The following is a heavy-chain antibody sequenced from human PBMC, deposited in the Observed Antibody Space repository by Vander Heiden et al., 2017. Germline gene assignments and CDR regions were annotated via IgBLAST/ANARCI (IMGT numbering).Heavy chain of an antibody. CDR2: IATAGDT. CDR3: ARAAGEFSVSSGFYYYGMDV. D-gene: IGHD6-6*01. J-gene: IGHJ6*02. CDR1: GFTFSTYD. Sequence: EVQLGGSGGGLVQPGGSLTLSCAASGFTFSTYDMHWVPQPTGKGLEWVSAIATAGDTYDPGSVKGRFTIFRDNVKNSLYLQMNSLRAGDTAVYYCARAAGEFSVSSGFYYYGMDVWGQGTTVTVSS. V-gene: IGHV3-13*01.